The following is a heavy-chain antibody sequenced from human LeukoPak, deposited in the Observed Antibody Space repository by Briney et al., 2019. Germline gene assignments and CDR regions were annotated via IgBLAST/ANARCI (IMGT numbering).Heavy chain of an antibody. CDR2: ISGSGGST. CDR1: GFTFSSYA. V-gene: IGHV3-23*01. Sequence: GGSLRLSCAASGFTFSSYAMSWVRQAPGKGLEWVSAISGSGGSTHYADSVKGRFTISRDNAKNSLYLQVNSLRTEDTAIYYCAKGSGREGGDTFDYWGQGTLVTVSS. CDR3: AKGSGREGGDTFDY. J-gene: IGHJ4*02. D-gene: IGHD6-19*01.